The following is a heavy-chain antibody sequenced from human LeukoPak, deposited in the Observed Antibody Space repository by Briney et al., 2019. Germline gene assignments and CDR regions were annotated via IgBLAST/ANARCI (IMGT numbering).Heavy chain of an antibody. V-gene: IGHV1-24*01. CDR1: GYTLTELS. D-gene: IGHD3-10*01. J-gene: IGHJ4*02. CDR2: FDPEDGET. CDR3: ARVEYYYGSGSYKAPDY. Sequence: ASVKVSCKVSGYTLTELSMHWVRQAPGKGLEWMGGFDPEDGETIYAQKFQGRVTMTEDTSTDTAYMELSSLRSEDTAVYYCARVEYYYGSGSYKAPDYWGQGTLVTVSS.